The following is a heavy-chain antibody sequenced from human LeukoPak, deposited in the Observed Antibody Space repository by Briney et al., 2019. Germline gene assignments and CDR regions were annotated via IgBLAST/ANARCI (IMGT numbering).Heavy chain of an antibody. D-gene: IGHD3-10*01. Sequence: PSETLSLTCTVSGYSLSSGYYWGWIRQPPGKRLEWIGSVDHSGGTYYNPSLRSRVSISVDTSKNQFSLKLSSVTAADTAVYYCAREKYGSGSYYFDYWGQGTLVTVSS. J-gene: IGHJ4*02. CDR3: AREKYGSGSYYFDY. CDR2: VDHSGGT. CDR1: GYSLSSGYY. V-gene: IGHV4-38-2*02.